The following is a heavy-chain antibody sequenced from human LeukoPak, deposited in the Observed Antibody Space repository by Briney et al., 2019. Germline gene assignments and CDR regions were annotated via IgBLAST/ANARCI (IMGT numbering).Heavy chain of an antibody. CDR2: ISYDGSNK. D-gene: IGHD3-3*01. J-gene: IGHJ4*02. CDR3: AREGFSIDY. V-gene: IGHV3-30*03. CDR1: GFTFSSYG. Sequence: GRSLRLSCAASGFTFSSYGMHWVRQAPGKGLEWVAVISYDGSNKYYADSVKGRFTISRDNSKNTLYLQMNSLRAEDKAVYYCAREGFSIDYWGQGTLVTVSS.